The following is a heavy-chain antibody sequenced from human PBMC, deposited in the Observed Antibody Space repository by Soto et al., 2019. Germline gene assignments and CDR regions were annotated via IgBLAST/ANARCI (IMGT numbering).Heavy chain of an antibody. CDR2: MYFGGSF. CDR3: ARVNLGCYCYCYHRDVP. J-gene: IGHJ5*02. D-gene: IGHD2-21*02. V-gene: IGHV4-59*02. CDR1: GASVSTGY. Sequence: SETLSLTCTVSGASVSTGYWSWIRQPPGKGLEWIGFMYFGGSFNYNPSLTSRVTISVDTSKNQFSLKVSSVTAADTAVYYCARVNLGCYCYCYHRDVPWGHGTRVTVPS.